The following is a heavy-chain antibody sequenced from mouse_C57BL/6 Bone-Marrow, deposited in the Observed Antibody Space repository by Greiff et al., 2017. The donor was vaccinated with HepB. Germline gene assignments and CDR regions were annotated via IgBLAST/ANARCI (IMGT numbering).Heavy chain of an antibody. V-gene: IGHV1-55*01. CDR3: ARRYYGSSWYFDV. Sequence: VKLMESGAELVKPGASVKMSCKASGYTFTSYWITWVKQRPGQGLEWIGDLYPGSGSTNYNEKFKSKATLTVDTSSSTAYMQLSSLTSEDSAVYYCARRYYGSSWYFDVWGTGTTVTVSS. CDR1: GYTFTSYW. D-gene: IGHD1-1*01. J-gene: IGHJ1*03. CDR2: LYPGSGST.